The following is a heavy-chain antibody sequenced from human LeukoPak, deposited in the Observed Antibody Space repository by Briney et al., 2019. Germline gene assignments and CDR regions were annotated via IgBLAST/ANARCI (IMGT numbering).Heavy chain of an antibody. Sequence: GRSLRLSCAASGFTFNNYGMHWVRQAPGKGLEWVAVISYDESNKFYADSMKGRFTISRDNSKNTMYLQMNSLRAEDTAVYYCAKGVYSGSLHFDYWGQGTLVTVSS. CDR1: GFTFNNYG. D-gene: IGHD1-26*01. V-gene: IGHV3-30*18. CDR3: AKGVYSGSLHFDY. CDR2: ISYDESNK. J-gene: IGHJ4*02.